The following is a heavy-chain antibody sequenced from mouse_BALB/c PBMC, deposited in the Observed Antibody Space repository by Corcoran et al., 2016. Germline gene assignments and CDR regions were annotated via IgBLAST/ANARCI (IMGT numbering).Heavy chain of an antibody. CDR2: ISCYNGAT. CDR1: GYSFTGYS. CDR3: ARGGITDYYAMDY. Sequence: LVKTGASVKISCKAYGYSFTGYSMHWVKQSHGKSLEWIGYISCYNGATSYNQKFKGKATFTVDTSSSTAYMQFNSLTSEDSAVYYCARGGITDYYAMDYWGQGTSVTVSS. J-gene: IGHJ4*01. V-gene: IGHV1S34*01. D-gene: IGHD2-4*01.